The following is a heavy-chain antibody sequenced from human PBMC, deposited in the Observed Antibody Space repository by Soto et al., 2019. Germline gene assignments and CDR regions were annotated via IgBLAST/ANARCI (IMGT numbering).Heavy chain of an antibody. Sequence: QVQLQESGPGLVKPSQTLSLTCTVSGASITSGSYYWSWIRQHPGKGLEWIGYIYHRGSTYYNPSLKSRVTISVDTSKNQFSLRLTSVTAADTAVYYCARDYMAVIDWGQVTLVTVSS. D-gene: IGHD3-22*01. CDR3: ARDYMAVID. V-gene: IGHV4-31*03. CDR1: GASITSGSYY. J-gene: IGHJ4*02. CDR2: IYHRGST.